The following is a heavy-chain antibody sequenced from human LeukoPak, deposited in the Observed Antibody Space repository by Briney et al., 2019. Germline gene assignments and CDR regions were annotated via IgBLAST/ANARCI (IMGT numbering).Heavy chain of an antibody. CDR2: ISYDGSNK. Sequence: PGRSLRLSCAASGFTFSSYATHWVRQAPGKGLEWVAVISYDGSNKYYADSVKGRFTISRDNSKNTLYLQMNSLRAEDTAVYYCARAPPDYSNQSGFDYWGQGTLVTVSS. V-gene: IGHV3-30-3*01. J-gene: IGHJ4*02. D-gene: IGHD4-11*01. CDR1: GFTFSSYA. CDR3: ARAPPDYSNQSGFDY.